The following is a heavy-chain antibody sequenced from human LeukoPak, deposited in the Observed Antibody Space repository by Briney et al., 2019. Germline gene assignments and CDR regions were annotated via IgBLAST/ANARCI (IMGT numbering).Heavy chain of an antibody. D-gene: IGHD4-17*01. V-gene: IGHV3-74*01. CDR3: ARDNWGYTVTTEFDS. Sequence: GGSLRLSCAASGFTFSSYWMHWVRQAPGKGLVWVSRINSDGSSTTYADSVKGRFTISRDSAKNTLYLQMSSLRAEDTAVYYCARDNWGYTVTTEFDSWGQGTLVTVSS. CDR2: INSDGSST. CDR1: GFTFSSYW. J-gene: IGHJ4*02.